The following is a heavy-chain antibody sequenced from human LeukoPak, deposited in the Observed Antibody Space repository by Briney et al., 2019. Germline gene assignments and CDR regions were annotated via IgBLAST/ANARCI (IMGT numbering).Heavy chain of an antibody. CDR3: ARGRTDGDYDWFDY. Sequence: SETLSLTCNVSGYTMNSGYYWGWIRQPPGKGLEWMGSIYHSGSTYYNPSLKSRVTISVDTSKNQFSLKLSSVTAADTAVYYCARGRTDGDYDWFDYWGQGTLVTVSS. V-gene: IGHV4-38-2*02. J-gene: IGHJ4*02. D-gene: IGHD4-17*01. CDR1: GYTMNSGYY. CDR2: IYHSGST.